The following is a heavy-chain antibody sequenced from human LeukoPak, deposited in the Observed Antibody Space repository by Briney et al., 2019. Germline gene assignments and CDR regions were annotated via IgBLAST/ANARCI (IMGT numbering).Heavy chain of an antibody. Sequence: PGGSLRLSCVGSGFSFSSDWMHWVRQAPGKGLEWVAVISYDGSSKYYADSVKGRFTISRDNSKNTLYLQMNSLRAEDTAVYYCASPAVYSSSWYYFDYWGQGTLVAVSS. CDR2: ISYDGSSK. V-gene: IGHV3-30*03. CDR1: GFSFSSDW. J-gene: IGHJ4*02. D-gene: IGHD6-13*01. CDR3: ASPAVYSSSWYYFDY.